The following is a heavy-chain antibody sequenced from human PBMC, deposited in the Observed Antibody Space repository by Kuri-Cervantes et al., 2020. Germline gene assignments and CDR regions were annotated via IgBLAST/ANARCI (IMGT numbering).Heavy chain of an antibody. D-gene: IGHD1-26*01. CDR1: GCTFTSYY. CDR2: INPSGGST. V-gene: IGHV1-46*01. J-gene: IGHJ3*02. Sequence: ASVKVSCKASGCTFTSYYMHWVRQAPGQGLEWMGIINPSGGSTSYAQKFQGRVTMTRDTSTSTVYMELSSLRSEDTAVYYCARDGSGSYWDDAFDIWGQGTMVTVSS. CDR3: ARDGSGSYWDDAFDI.